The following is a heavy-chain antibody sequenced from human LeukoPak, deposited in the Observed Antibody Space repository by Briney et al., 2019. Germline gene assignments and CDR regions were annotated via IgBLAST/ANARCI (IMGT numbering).Heavy chain of an antibody. D-gene: IGHD2-2*02. Sequence: ASVKVSCKASGYTFTNYDISWVRQAPGQGLEWMGWISAYNGNTNYAQKLQGRVTMTTDTSTSTAYMELRSLRSDDTAVYYCARDTSRFCSSTSCYTLNWFDPWGQGTLVTVSS. CDR3: ARDTSRFCSSTSCYTLNWFDP. CDR1: GYTFTNYD. V-gene: IGHV1-18*01. J-gene: IGHJ5*02. CDR2: ISAYNGNT.